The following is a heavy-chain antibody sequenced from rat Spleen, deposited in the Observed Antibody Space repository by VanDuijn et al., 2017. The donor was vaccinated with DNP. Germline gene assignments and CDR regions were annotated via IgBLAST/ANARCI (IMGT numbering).Heavy chain of an antibody. Sequence: EVQLVESGGGLVQPGGSMRLSCAASGFTFTDFSMNWIRQSAGKAPEWLGFIRNKANGYTTDYSPSVKGRFTISRDDTQNMLYLQMNTLRAEDTATYYCARWITTAHLDYWGQGVMVTVSS. CDR2: IRNKANGYTT. V-gene: IGHV7-7*01. CDR1: GFTFTDFS. J-gene: IGHJ2*01. D-gene: IGHD1-11*01. CDR3: ARWITTAHLDY.